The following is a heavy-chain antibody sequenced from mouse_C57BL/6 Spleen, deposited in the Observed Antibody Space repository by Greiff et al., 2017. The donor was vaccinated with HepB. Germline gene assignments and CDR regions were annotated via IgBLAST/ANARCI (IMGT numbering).Heavy chain of an antibody. D-gene: IGHD1-1*01. V-gene: IGHV2-9-1*01. CDR2: IWTGGGT. J-gene: IGHJ2*01. CDR3: ARMGTTVEARYYFDY. CDR1: GFSLTSYA. Sequence: VQLQQSGPGLVAPSQSLSITCTVSGFSLTSYAISWVRQPPGKGLEWLGVIWTGGGTNYNSALKSRMSISKDNSKSQVFLKMNSLQTDDTARYYCARMGTTVEARYYFDYWGQGTTLPVSS.